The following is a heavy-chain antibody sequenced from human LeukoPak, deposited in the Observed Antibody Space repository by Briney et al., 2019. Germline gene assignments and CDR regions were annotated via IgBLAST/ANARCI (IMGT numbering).Heavy chain of an antibody. CDR2: ISGSGGST. CDR1: GFTFSSYA. CDR3: AKDDNYYGSGRFDY. V-gene: IGHV3-23*01. J-gene: IGHJ4*02. D-gene: IGHD3-10*01. Sequence: PGGSLRLPCAASGFTFSSYAMSWVRQAPGKGLEWVSAISGSGGSTYYADSVKGRFTISRDNSKNTLYLQMNSLRAEDTAVYYCAKDDNYYGSGRFDYWGQGTLVTVSS.